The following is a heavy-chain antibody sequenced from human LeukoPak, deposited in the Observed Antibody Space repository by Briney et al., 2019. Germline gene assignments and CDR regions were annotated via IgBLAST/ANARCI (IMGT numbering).Heavy chain of an antibody. CDR3: ARHRGIVGWFDP. Sequence: SVTLSLTCTVSGGSISSYYWSWIRQPPGKGLEWIGYIYTSGSTNYNPSLKSRVTMSVDTSKNQFSLKLSSVTAADTAVYYCARHRGIVGWFDPWGQGTLVTVSS. D-gene: IGHD3-10*01. CDR2: IYTSGST. CDR1: GGSISSYY. J-gene: IGHJ5*02. V-gene: IGHV4-4*09.